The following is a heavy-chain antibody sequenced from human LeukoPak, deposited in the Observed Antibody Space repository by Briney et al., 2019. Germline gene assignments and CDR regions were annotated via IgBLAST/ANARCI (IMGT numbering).Heavy chain of an antibody. J-gene: IGHJ4*02. D-gene: IGHD6-19*01. CDR1: GFTFTSYG. V-gene: IGHV3-30*18. CDR2: ISYDGNNK. Sequence: GGSLRLSCAASGFTFTSYGMHWVRQAPGKGLEWVAVISYDGNNKYYADSVKGRFTISRDNSKNTLYLQMNSLRPEDTAVYYCAKEMVKSGWYLDSWGQGTLVTVSS. CDR3: AKEMVKSGWYLDS.